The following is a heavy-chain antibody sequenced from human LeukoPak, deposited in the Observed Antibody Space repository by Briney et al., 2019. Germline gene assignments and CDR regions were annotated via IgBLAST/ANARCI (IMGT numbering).Heavy chain of an antibody. J-gene: IGHJ3*02. CDR1: GFTFNNFG. Sequence: GGSLRLSCAASGFTFNNFGMQWVRQTPGKGLEWVTVISCDGGTQYYADSVKGRFTISRDDSKNTLYLQMNSLRAEDTAVYYCARDRSGYSYGPIDAFDIWGQGTMVTVSS. CDR3: ARDRSGYSYGPIDAFDI. CDR2: ISCDGGTQ. V-gene: IGHV3-30*03. D-gene: IGHD5-18*01.